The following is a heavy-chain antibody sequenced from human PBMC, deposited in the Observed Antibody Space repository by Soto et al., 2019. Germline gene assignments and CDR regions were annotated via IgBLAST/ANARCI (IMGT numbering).Heavy chain of an antibody. Sequence: QVQLVQSGAEVKKPGSSVKVSCKASGGTFSSYAISWVRQAPGQGLEWMGGIIPIFGTANYAQKFQGRVNSTADDSTSKAYRERSILRSEDTAVYYCARRDRRNRRYGMDVWGQGTTVTVSS. J-gene: IGHJ6*02. CDR2: IIPIFGTA. D-gene: IGHD1-1*01. CDR1: GGTFSSYA. V-gene: IGHV1-69*12. CDR3: ARRDRRNRRYGMDV.